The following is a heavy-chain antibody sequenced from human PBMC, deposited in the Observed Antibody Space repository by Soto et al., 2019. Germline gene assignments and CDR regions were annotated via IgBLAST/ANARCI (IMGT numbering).Heavy chain of an antibody. V-gene: IGHV3-23*01. CDR2: ISGSGGST. CDR1: GFTFSSYA. J-gene: IGHJ5*02. CDR3: AKGKTFGGVIVPDWLDP. D-gene: IGHD3-16*02. Sequence: LRLSCAASGFTFSSYAMSWVRQAPGKGLEWVSAISGSGGSTYYADSVKGRFTISRDNSKNTLYLQMNSLRAEDTAVYYCAKGKTFGGVIVPDWLDPWGQGTLVTVSS.